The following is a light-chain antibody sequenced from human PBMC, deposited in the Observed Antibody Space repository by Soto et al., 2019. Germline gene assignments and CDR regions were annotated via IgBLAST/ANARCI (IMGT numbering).Light chain of an antibody. CDR2: GAS. J-gene: IGKJ1*01. V-gene: IGKV3-15*01. CDR3: QQYNNWPPWT. CDR1: QSVSGK. Sequence: EIVLTQSPATLSLSPVARATLSCMASQSVSGKLAWFQQKPGQAPRLLIYGASTRATGIPARFSGGGSGTEFTLTISSLQSEDFAVYYCQQYNNWPPWTFGQGTKVEIK.